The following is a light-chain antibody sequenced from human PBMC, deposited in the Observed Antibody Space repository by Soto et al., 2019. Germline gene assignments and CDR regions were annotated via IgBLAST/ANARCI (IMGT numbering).Light chain of an antibody. V-gene: IGLV8-61*01. CDR3: VLYMGSGISV. Sequence: QTVVTQEPSFSVSPGGTVTLTCGLSSGSVSTSYYPSWYQQTPGQAPCTLIYNTNTRSSGVPGRFSGSILGNKAALTIAGAQADDESDYYCVLYMGSGISVFGGGTKLTVL. CDR2: NTN. J-gene: IGLJ3*02. CDR1: SGSVSTSYY.